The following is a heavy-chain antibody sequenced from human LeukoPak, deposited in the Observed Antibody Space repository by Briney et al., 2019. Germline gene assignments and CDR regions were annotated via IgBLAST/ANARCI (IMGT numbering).Heavy chain of an antibody. D-gene: IGHD2-15*01. J-gene: IGHJ6*02. CDR3: AKYCSGGNCYSGMDV. CDR2: ITPGGTT. CDR1: GFTLSTYA. Sequence: GGSLRLSCAASGFTLSTYAMPWVRQAPGKGLEWVSVITPGGTTYYADSVKGRFTISRDSSGNTLYLQMNSLRAEDTALYFCAKYCSGGNCYSGMDVWGHGTTVTVSS. V-gene: IGHV3-23*01.